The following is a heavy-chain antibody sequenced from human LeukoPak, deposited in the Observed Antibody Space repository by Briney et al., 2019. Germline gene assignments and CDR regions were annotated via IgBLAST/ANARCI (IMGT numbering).Heavy chain of an antibody. V-gene: IGHV1-18*01. CDR3: ARDRAFRGSYNRPGSGI. CDR1: GCTFTSYG. J-gene: IGHJ3*02. CDR2: ISAYNGNT. Sequence: SSVTVSCKASGCTFTSYGISWVRQAPGQGLEWMGWISAYNGNTNYAQKLQGRVTMTTDTSTSTAYMALRSLRSDDTAVYYWARDRAFRGSYNRPGSGIWGQGTMVTVSS. D-gene: IGHD1-26*01.